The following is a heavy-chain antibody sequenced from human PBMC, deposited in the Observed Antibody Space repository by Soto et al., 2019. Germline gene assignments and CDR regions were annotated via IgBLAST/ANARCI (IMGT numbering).Heavy chain of an antibody. CDR2: INSDGSST. V-gene: IGHV3-74*01. CDR3: ARDGNEGWWGYYYGMDV. D-gene: IGHD2-15*01. CDR1: GFTFSSYW. Sequence: GGSLRLSCAASGFTFSSYWMHWVRQAPGKGLVWVSRINSDGSSTSYADSVKGRFTISRDNAKNTLYLQMNSLRAEDTAVYYCARDGNEGWWGYYYGMDVWGQGTTVTVSS. J-gene: IGHJ6*02.